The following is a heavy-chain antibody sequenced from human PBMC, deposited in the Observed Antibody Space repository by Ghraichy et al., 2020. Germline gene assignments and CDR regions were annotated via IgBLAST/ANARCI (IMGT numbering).Heavy chain of an antibody. CDR2: TTHSGST. Sequence: SQTLSLTCAVYGASFSGYYWSWIRQPPGKGLEWIGKTTHSGSTNYNPSLKSRVIVSVDTPKNEFSLRLSSVTAADTAVYYCARGGRGIVGANNYYYNDLDVWGQGTTVTVSS. J-gene: IGHJ6*02. V-gene: IGHV4-34*01. CDR3: ARGGRGIVGANNYYYNDLDV. D-gene: IGHD1-26*01. CDR1: GASFSGYY.